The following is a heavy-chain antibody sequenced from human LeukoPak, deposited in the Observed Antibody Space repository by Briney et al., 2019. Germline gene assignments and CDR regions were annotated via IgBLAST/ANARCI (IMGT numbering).Heavy chain of an antibody. Sequence: SETLSLTCAVYGGSFSGHYWGWIRQPPGKGLGWNGEIKHSGSTNNNAPLMGRDTISVDTSKGQFSLKLSSVTDANTAVYDCARGRPQASGDYVWGSYRPPPPFFDYWGEGSLVTVSS. CDR1: GGSFSGHY. J-gene: IGHJ4*02. V-gene: IGHV4-34*04. D-gene: IGHD3-16*02. CDR3: ARGRPQASGDYVWGSYRPPPPFFDY. CDR2: IKHSGST.